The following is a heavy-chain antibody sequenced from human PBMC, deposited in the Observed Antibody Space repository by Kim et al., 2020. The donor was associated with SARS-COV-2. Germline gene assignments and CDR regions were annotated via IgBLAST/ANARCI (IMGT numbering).Heavy chain of an antibody. CDR1: GYTFTSYY. V-gene: IGHV1-46*01. Sequence: ASVKVSCKASGYTFTSYYMHWVRQAPGQGLEWMGIINPSGGSTSYEQKFQGRVTMTRDTSTSTVYMELSSLRSEDTAVYYCARDLSRFVDLWGIVGASPLSNGMDVWGQGTTVTVSS. D-gene: IGHD1-26*01. CDR3: ARDLSRFVDLWGIVGASPLSNGMDV. CDR2: INPSGGST. J-gene: IGHJ6*02.